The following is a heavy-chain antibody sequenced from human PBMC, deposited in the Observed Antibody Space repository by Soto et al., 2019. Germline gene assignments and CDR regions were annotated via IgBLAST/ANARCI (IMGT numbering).Heavy chain of an antibody. CDR3: AGDRQGDCSSTSCYAFDI. Sequence: QVQLQESGPGLVKPSQTLSLTCTVSGGSISSGGYYWSWIRQHPGKGLEWIGYIYYSGSTYYNPSMMRRRTTAVETYKNQCALRLSSVTAADTAVYYCAGDRQGDCSSTSCYAFDIWGRGTMVTVSS. D-gene: IGHD2-2*01. V-gene: IGHV4-31*03. CDR1: GGSISSGGYY. CDR2: IYYSGST. J-gene: IGHJ3*02.